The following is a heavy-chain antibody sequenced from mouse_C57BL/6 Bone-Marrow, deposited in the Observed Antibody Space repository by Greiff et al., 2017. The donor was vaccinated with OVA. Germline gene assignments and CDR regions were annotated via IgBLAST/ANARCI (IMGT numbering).Heavy chain of an antibody. CDR2: ISSGGSYT. V-gene: IGHV5-6*02. J-gene: IGHJ2*01. CDR1: GFTFSSYG. CDR3: ARHVRIYFDY. Sequence: EVMLVESGGDLVKPGGSLKLSCAASGFTFSSYGMSWVRQTPDKRLEWVATISSGGSYTYYPDSVKGRFTISRDNAKNTLYLQMSSLKSEDTAMYYCARHVRIYFDYWGQGTTLTVSS.